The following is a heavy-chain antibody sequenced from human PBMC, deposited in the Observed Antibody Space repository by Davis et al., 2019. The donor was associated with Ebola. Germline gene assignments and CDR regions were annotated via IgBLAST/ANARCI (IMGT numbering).Heavy chain of an antibody. J-gene: IGHJ3*02. CDR3: ARVGDIVATIGAFDI. CDR1: GFTFSSYG. CDR2: IGSTTTTI. V-gene: IGHV3-48*02. D-gene: IGHD5-12*01. Sequence: PGGSLRLSCAASGFTFSSYGMHWVRQAPGKGLEWVSYIGSTTTTISYADSVKGRFTISRDNAKNSLYLQMNSLRDEDTAVYYCARVGDIVATIGAFDIWGQGTMVTVSS.